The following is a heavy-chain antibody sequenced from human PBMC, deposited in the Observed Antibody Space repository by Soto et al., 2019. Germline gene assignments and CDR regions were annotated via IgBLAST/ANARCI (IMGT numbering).Heavy chain of an antibody. CDR3: ARGEGGPRWGSIDY. CDR2: INPNSGGT. J-gene: IGHJ4*02. V-gene: IGHV1-2*04. D-gene: IGHD2-21*01. CDR1: GYTFTGYY. Sequence: ASVKVSCKASGYTFTGYYMHWVRQAPGQGLEWMGWINPNSGGTSYAQKFQGWVTMTRDTSISTAYMELSGLRSDDTAVYYCARGEGGPRWGSIDYWGQGTLVTSPQ.